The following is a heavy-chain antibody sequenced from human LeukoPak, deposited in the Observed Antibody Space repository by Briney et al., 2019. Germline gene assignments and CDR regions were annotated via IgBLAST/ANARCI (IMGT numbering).Heavy chain of an antibody. CDR2: ISGSGGST. D-gene: IGHD3-22*01. V-gene: IGHV3-23*01. Sequence: GGSLRLSCAASGFTFSSYAMSWVRQAPGKGLEWVSAISGSGGSTYYADSVKGRFTISRDNSKNTLYLQMNSLRAEDTAVYYCAKGQYYYDSSGYSLDAFDIWGQGTMVTVSS. CDR1: GFTFSSYA. CDR3: AKGQYYYDSSGYSLDAFDI. J-gene: IGHJ3*02.